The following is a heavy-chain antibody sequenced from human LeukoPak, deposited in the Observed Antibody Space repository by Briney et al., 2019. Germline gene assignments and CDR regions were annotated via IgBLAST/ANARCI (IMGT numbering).Heavy chain of an antibody. J-gene: IGHJ3*02. V-gene: IGHV2-70*12. D-gene: IGHD3-16*02. CDR2: IDWDDDK. Sequence: SGPTLVNPTQTLTLTCTFSGFSLSTTGMRVSWIRQPPGKALEWLARIDWDDDKFYSTSLKSRLTITKDTSKNQVVLTMTNMDPVDTATYYCAHRLPYDYVWGSYRYGYSLGAFDIWGQGTMVTVSS. CDR1: GFSLSTTGMR. CDR3: AHRLPYDYVWGSYRYGYSLGAFDI.